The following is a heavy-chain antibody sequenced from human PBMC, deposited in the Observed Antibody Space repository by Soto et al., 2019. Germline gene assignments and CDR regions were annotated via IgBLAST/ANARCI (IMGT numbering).Heavy chain of an antibody. J-gene: IGHJ4*02. CDR3: AQLDYGDLFDY. CDR2: ISGSGDDT. CDR1: GFIFSDYV. D-gene: IGHD4-17*01. V-gene: IGHV3-23*01. Sequence: EVQLLESGGGLVQPGESLRLSCAASGFIFSDYVMAWVRQTQGKGLEWVSKISGSGDDTEYAASVKGRFSISRDNSKNTLYLQMNSLRDEDTAVSSCAQLDYGDLFDYWGRGTLVTVSS.